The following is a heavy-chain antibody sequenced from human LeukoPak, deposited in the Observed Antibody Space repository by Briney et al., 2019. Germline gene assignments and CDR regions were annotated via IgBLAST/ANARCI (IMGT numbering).Heavy chain of an antibody. Sequence: GGSLRLSCAASGFTFSTHWMYWVRQAPGKELVWVSRISGDGSGTSYADSVKGRCTISRDNSKNTLYLEMNSLRAEDTALYYCAKLAYDSSGYPRWGQGTLVTVSS. V-gene: IGHV3-74*01. CDR3: AKLAYDSSGYPR. J-gene: IGHJ4*02. CDR2: ISGDGSGT. D-gene: IGHD3-22*01. CDR1: GFTFSTHW.